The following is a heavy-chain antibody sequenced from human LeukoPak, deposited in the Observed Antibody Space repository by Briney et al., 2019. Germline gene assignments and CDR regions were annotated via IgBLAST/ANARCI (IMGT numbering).Heavy chain of an antibody. V-gene: IGHV3-30*04. D-gene: IGHD6-19*01. CDR3: AKDHGFIAVAGILDY. Sequence: GGSLRLSCAASGFTFSSYAMHWVRQAPGKGLEWVAAISYDGSNKYSADSVKGRFTISRDNSKNTLYLQMNSLRAEDTAVYYCAKDHGFIAVAGILDYWGQGTLVTVSS. CDR1: GFTFSSYA. J-gene: IGHJ4*02. CDR2: ISYDGSNK.